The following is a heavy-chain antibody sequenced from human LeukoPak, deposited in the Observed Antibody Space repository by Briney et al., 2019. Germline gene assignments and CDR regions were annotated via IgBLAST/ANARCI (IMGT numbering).Heavy chain of an antibody. V-gene: IGHV3-23*01. Sequence: GGSLRLSCAASGFTFSSFAMNWVRQAPGMGLEWVAVITTNGRSTSYADSVKGRFTISRDNSKNTLYLQMNNLRAEDTALYYCAREPAGYVDYWGQGILITVSS. D-gene: IGHD6-13*01. J-gene: IGHJ4*02. CDR1: GFTFSSFA. CDR2: ITTNGRST. CDR3: AREPAGYVDY.